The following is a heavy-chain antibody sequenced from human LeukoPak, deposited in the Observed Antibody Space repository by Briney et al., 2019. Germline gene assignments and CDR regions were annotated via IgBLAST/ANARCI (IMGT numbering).Heavy chain of an antibody. CDR1: GFTFSSYA. D-gene: IGHD5/OR15-5a*01. CDR2: ISYDGSNK. CDR3: ARVGVDIVS. Sequence: GGSMTLPCAASGFTFSSYAMHWVRQAPGKGLEWVAVISYDGSNKYYADSVKGRFTISRDNSKNTLYLQMNSLRAEDTAVYYCARVGVDIVSWGQGTLVTVFS. J-gene: IGHJ5*02. V-gene: IGHV3-30*01.